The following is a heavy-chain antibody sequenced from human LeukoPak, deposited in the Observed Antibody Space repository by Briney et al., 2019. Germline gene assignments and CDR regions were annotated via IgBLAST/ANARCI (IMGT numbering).Heavy chain of an antibody. CDR1: GFTFSSYA. Sequence: GGSLRLSCAASGFTFSSYAMSWVRQAPGKGLEWVSAFSGSGGSTYYADSVKGRSTIYRKNSKNTLYLQMNSLRAEDTAVYYCANNYCSGGSCYRGYYYYGMDVWGQGTTVTVSS. CDR2: FSGSGGST. D-gene: IGHD2-15*01. V-gene: IGHV3-23*01. CDR3: ANNYCSGGSCYRGYYYYGMDV. J-gene: IGHJ6*02.